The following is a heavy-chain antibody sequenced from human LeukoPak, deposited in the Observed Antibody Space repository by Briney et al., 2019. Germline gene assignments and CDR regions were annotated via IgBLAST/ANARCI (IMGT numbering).Heavy chain of an antibody. V-gene: IGHV1-46*01. CDR1: GYTFIKHW. CDR3: ARDNSVGDIAWWFDP. Sequence: ASVKVSFKASGYTFIKHWMHWVRQAPGQGLEWVGLINPTGSATLYAQKFQGRVTLTRDMSTNTDYMELRSLKSEDTAVYYCARDNSVGDIAWWFDPWGQGTLVTVSS. D-gene: IGHD3-10*01. J-gene: IGHJ5*02. CDR2: INPTGSAT.